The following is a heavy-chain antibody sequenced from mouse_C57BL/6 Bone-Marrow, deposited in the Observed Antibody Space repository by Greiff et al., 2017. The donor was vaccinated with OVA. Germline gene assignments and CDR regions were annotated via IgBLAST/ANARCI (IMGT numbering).Heavy chain of an antibody. CDR3: ARDSSGGAY. Sequence: EVKLVESGPGLVKPSQSLSLTCSVTGYSITSGYYWNWIRQFPGNKLEWMGYISYDGSNNYNPSLKNRISITRDTSKNQFFLKLNSVTTEDTATYYCARDSSGGAYWGQGTLVTVSA. CDR2: ISYDGSN. V-gene: IGHV3-6*01. CDR1: GYSITSGYY. J-gene: IGHJ3*01. D-gene: IGHD3-2*02.